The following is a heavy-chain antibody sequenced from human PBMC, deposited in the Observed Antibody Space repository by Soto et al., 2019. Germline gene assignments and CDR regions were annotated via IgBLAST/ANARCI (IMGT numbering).Heavy chain of an antibody. CDR3: ARNPMTTVTTIYYYGMDV. Sequence: QVQLVQSGAEVKKPGSSVKVSCKASGGTFSSYAISWVRQAPGQGLEWMGGIIPIFGTANYAQKFQGRVTITADESTSTAYMELSSVRSEDTAVYYCARNPMTTVTTIYYYGMDVWGQGTTVTVSS. CDR1: GGTFSSYA. CDR2: IIPIFGTA. J-gene: IGHJ6*02. D-gene: IGHD4-17*01. V-gene: IGHV1-69*12.